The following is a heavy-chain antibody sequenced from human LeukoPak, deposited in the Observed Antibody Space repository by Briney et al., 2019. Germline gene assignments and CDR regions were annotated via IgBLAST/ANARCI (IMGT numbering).Heavy chain of an antibody. V-gene: IGHV4-61*02. Sequence: SQTLSLTCTVSGGSISSDNYYWSWIRQPAGKGLEWIGRIYTSGTTNYNPSLKSRVTMSVDTSKNQFSLKLSSVTAADTAVYYCARDRDTYYYDSSGYELDYWGQGTLVTVSS. CDR1: GGSISSDNYY. D-gene: IGHD3-22*01. J-gene: IGHJ4*02. CDR2: IYTSGTT. CDR3: ARDRDTYYYDSSGYELDY.